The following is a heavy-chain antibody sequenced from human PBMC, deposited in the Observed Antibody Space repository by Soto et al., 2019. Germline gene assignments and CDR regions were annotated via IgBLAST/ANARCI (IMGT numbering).Heavy chain of an antibody. D-gene: IGHD6-19*01. CDR1: GDSVFSSTAA. J-gene: IGHJ3*02. Sequence: SQTLSLTCAISGDSVFSSTAAWNWIRQSPSRGLEWLGRTYYRSKWYNDYAVSVKSRITINPDTSKHQFSLQLNSVAPEDTAVYYCARDRSGSGWFNAFDIWGHGTMVTVSS. CDR2: TYYRSKWYN. V-gene: IGHV6-1*01. CDR3: ARDRSGSGWFNAFDI.